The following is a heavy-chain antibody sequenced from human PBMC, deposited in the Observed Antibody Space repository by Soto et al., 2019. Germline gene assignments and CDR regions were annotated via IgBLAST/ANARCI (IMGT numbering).Heavy chain of an antibody. D-gene: IGHD3-10*01. V-gene: IGHV3-64*01. J-gene: IGHJ6*02. CDR2: ISSNGGST. CDR1: GFTFSSYA. CDR3: ARELWFGELLGYYGMDV. Sequence: EVQLVESGGGLVQPGGSLRLSCVASGFTFSSYAMHWVRQAPGKGLEYVSAISSNGGSTYYANSVKGRFTISRDNSKNTLYLQMGSLRAEGMAVYYCARELWFGELLGYYGMDVWGQGTTVTVSS.